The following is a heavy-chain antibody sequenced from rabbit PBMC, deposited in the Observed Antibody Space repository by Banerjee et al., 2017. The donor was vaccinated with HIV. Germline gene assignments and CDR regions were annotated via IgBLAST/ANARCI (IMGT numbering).Heavy chain of an antibody. J-gene: IGHJ4*01. V-gene: IGHV1S45*01. CDR3: ARNPAGAGGDGYVGYFGL. Sequence: QEQLEESGGDLVKPEGSLTLTCTASGFSFSSSYWICWVRQAPGKGLELIACIYTSGGSAYYASWVISRFTISKTSATTVTLQMTSLTAADTATYFCARNPAGAGGDGYVGYFGLRGPGTLVTVS. D-gene: IGHD6-1*01. CDR2: IYTSGGSA. CDR1: GFSFSSSYW.